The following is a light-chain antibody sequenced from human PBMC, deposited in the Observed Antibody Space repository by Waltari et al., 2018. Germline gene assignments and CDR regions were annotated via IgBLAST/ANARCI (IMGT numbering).Light chain of an antibody. CDR2: EDN. CDR3: CTYVGRTTFHVT. Sequence: QSALTQPASVSGSPGQSITISCTGTISDVGTYNLVSWYQQPPGKAPQPIIYEDNKRPSGVVDRLSGSKAGNTASLNISGLQAEDEADYYCCTYVGRTTFHVTFGGGTKLTVL. CDR1: ISDVGTYNL. V-gene: IGLV2-23*02. J-gene: IGLJ2*01.